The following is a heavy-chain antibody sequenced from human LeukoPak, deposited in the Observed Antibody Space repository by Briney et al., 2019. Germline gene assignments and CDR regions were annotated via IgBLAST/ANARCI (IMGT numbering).Heavy chain of an antibody. J-gene: IGHJ4*02. D-gene: IGHD2-21*01. CDR1: GGSISSSY. CDR2: IYYSGST. V-gene: IGHV4-59*08. CDR3: ASSEGVRNPPDYFDY. Sequence: KSSETLSLTCTVSGGSISSSYWSWIRQPPGKGLEWIAYIYYSGSTRYNPSLKSRVTISVDTSKNQFSLKLSSVTAADTAVYYCASSEGVRNPPDYFDYWGPGTLVTVYS.